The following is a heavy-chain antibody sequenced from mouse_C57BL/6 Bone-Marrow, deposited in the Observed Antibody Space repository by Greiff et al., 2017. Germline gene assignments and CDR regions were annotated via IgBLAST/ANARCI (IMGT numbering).Heavy chain of an antibody. D-gene: IGHD1-1*01. CDR2: ISSGGDYI. J-gene: IGHJ2*01. CDR1: GFTFSSYA. V-gene: IGHV5-9-1*02. CDR3: TRDQYYGSSTYYFDY. Sequence: EVQLVESGEGLVKPGGSLKLSCAASGFTFSSYAMSWVRQTPEKRLEWVAYISSGGDYIYYADTVKGRFTISRDNARNTLYLQMSSLKSEDTAMYYCTRDQYYGSSTYYFDYWGQGTTLTVSS.